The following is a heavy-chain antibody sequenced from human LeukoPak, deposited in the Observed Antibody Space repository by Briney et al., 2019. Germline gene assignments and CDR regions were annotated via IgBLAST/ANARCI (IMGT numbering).Heavy chain of an antibody. Sequence: SETLSLTCTVSGGSISSYYWSWIRQPPGKGLEWIGYIYYSGSTNYNPSLKSRVTISVDPSKNQFSLKLSSVTAADTAVYYCARLSCSSTSCYWTFDPWGQGTLVTVSS. D-gene: IGHD2-2*01. V-gene: IGHV4-59*08. CDR1: GGSISSYY. CDR3: ARLSCSSTSCYWTFDP. J-gene: IGHJ5*02. CDR2: IYYSGST.